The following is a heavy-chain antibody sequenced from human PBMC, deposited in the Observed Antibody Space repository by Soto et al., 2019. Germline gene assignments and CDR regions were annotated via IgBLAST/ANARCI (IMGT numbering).Heavy chain of an antibody. Sequence: SETLSLTCTVSGDSIGTTHSYWAWIRQSPGKGLEWIGNIHYSGSTYYMPSLRSRVTLSVDTSKNQFSLRLTSVTAEDTAVYYCARHEGNGKVWPLDYWGQGILVT. CDR3: ARHEGNGKVWPLDY. CDR1: GDSIGTTHSY. D-gene: IGHD2-8*01. CDR2: IHYSGST. V-gene: IGHV4-39*01. J-gene: IGHJ4*02.